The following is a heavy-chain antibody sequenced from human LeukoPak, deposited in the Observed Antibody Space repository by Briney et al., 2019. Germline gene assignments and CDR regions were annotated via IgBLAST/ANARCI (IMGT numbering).Heavy chain of an antibody. CDR3: ARWSGYSYGPTGY. Sequence: GGSLRLSCAASGFTFSSYSMNWVRQAPGKGLEWVSSISSSSSYIYYADSVKGRFTITRDNAKNSLYLQMNSLRAEATAVYYCARWSGYSYGPTGYWGQGTLVTVSS. D-gene: IGHD5-18*01. CDR2: ISSSSSYI. CDR1: GFTFSSYS. V-gene: IGHV3-21*01. J-gene: IGHJ4*02.